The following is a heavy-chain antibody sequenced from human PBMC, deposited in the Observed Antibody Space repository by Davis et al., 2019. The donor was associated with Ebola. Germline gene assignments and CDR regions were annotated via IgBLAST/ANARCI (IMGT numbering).Heavy chain of an antibody. CDR3: ARGSRLTTVDY. CDR2: ISYDGSNK. J-gene: IGHJ4*02. CDR1: GFTFSSYA. D-gene: IGHD4-11*01. Sequence: GESLKISCAASGFTFSSYAMHWDRQAPGKGLEWVAVISYDGSNKYYADSVKGRFTISRDNAKNSLYLQMNSLRAEDTAVYYCARGSRLTTVDYWGQGTLVTVSS. V-gene: IGHV3-30-3*01.